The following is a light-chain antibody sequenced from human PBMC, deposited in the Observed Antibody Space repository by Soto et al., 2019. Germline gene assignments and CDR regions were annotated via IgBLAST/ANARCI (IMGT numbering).Light chain of an antibody. CDR1: QTISKK. V-gene: IGKV3-15*01. CDR2: GAS. CDR3: QQYENWPPIT. J-gene: IGKJ4*02. Sequence: EIVMTQSPATLSASPGERATLSCRASQTISKKLAWYQHKPGQAPRLLIYGASNRVTGIPARFSGSGSGTEFTLSISSLQSEDVAVYYCQQYENWPPITFGGGTKVEIK.